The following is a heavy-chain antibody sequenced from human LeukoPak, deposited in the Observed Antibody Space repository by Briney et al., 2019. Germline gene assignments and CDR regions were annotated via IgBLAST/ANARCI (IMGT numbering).Heavy chain of an antibody. J-gene: IGHJ4*02. Sequence: SGGSLRLSCAASGFTFSTNSMNWVREAPGKGLGWVSVIYTGETTYYADSVKGRFTISRHNSKNTLYLQMDGLRVEDTAVYYCAKVGAVAAVENWGQGTLVTVSS. CDR3: AKVGAVAAVEN. V-gene: IGHV3-66*01. D-gene: IGHD6-19*01. CDR2: IYTGETT. CDR1: GFTFSTNS.